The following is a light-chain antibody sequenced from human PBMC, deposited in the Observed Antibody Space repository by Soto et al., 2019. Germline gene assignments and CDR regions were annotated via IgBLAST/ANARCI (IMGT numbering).Light chain of an antibody. CDR3: QQSYSTPYT. CDR2: VAS. J-gene: IGKJ2*01. V-gene: IGKV1-39*01. Sequence: DIQMTQSPSSLSASVGDRVTIACRASQSISTSLNWYQQKTGKAPKLLIYVASSLQSGVPSRFSGSGSGTYFTLTISSLQPEDFATYFCQQSYSTPYTFGQGTKLEIK. CDR1: QSISTS.